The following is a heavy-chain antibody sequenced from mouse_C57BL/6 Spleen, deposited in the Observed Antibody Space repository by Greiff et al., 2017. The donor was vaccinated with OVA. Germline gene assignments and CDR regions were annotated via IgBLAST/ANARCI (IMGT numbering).Heavy chain of an antibody. CDR2: IDPSDSYT. V-gene: IGHV1-69*01. CDR1: GYTFTSYW. J-gene: IGHJ2*01. Sequence: QVQLQQSGAELVMPGASVKLSCKASGYTFTSYWMHWVKQRPGQGLEWIGEIDPSDSYTNYNQKFKGKSTLTVDKSSSTAYMQLSSLTSEDSAVYYCARAYDGYQYYCDDWGQGTTLTVSS. D-gene: IGHD2-3*01. CDR3: ARAYDGYQYYCDD.